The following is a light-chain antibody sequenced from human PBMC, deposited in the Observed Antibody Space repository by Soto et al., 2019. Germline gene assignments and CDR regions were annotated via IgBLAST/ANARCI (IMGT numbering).Light chain of an antibody. CDR1: QGISSL. CDR2: DVS. J-gene: IGKJ5*01. V-gene: IGKV3-11*01. CDR3: QQRSDWPLT. Sequence: ELVRTQSPATLSVSPGERANIFGRASQGISSLLAWYQQKPGQAPRLLIYDVSNRASGIPARFSGSGSETDFTLTISRLETEDFAVYYCQQRSDWPLTFGQGTRLEIK.